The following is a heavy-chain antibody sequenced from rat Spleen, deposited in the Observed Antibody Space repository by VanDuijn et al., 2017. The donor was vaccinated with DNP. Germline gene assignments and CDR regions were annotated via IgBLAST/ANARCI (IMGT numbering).Heavy chain of an antibody. V-gene: IGHV5-20*01. D-gene: IGHD1-2*01. CDR2: ISYDGGST. J-gene: IGHJ1*01. CDR3: TTESSGIPYWYFDF. Sequence: EVQLVESGGGLVQPGRSMKLSCAASGFTFSNYDMAWVRQAPKKGLEWVATISYDGGSTYYRDSVKGRFTISRDNAKSSLYLQMDSLRSEDTATYYCTTESSGIPYWYFDFWGPGTMVIVSS. CDR1: GFTFSNYD.